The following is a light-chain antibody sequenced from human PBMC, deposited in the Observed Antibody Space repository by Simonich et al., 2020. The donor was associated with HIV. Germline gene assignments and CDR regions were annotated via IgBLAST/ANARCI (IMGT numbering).Light chain of an antibody. V-gene: IGLV2-8*01. J-gene: IGLJ3*02. Sequence: QSALTQPASVSGSPGQSITISCTGTSSDVGVYNYVSWYQQHPGNAPKLTIYEVSGRPSGVPDRFACTKSGNTSSLTVSGLQAEDEADYYCSSYAGSNNWVFGGGTKLTVL. CDR2: EVS. CDR3: SSYAGSNNWV. CDR1: SSDVGVYNY.